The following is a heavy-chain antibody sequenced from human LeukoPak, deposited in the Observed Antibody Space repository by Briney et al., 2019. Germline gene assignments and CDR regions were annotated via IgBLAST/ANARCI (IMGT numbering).Heavy chain of an antibody. CDR2: INPSGGST. Sequence: GAPVKVSCKASGYTFTSYYMHWVRQAPGQGLEWMGIINPSGGSTSYAQKFQGRVTMTRDTSTSTVYMELSSLRSEDTAVYYCARGARGSGYDSAPLDYWGQGTLVTVSS. V-gene: IGHV1-46*01. D-gene: IGHD5-12*01. CDR3: ARGARGSGYDSAPLDY. J-gene: IGHJ4*02. CDR1: GYTFTSYY.